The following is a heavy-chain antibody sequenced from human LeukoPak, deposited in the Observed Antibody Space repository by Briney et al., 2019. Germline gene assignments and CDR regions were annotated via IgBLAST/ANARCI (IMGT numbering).Heavy chain of an antibody. J-gene: IGHJ4*02. CDR3: AREKSGCFDY. Sequence: SETLSLTCTVSGGSISSYYWSWIRQPPGKGLEWIGYIYYSGSTNYNPSLKSRVTISVDTSKNQFSLKLSSVTAADTAVYYCAREKSGCFDYWGQGTLVTVSS. CDR1: GGSISSYY. D-gene: IGHD3-10*01. V-gene: IGHV4-59*01. CDR2: IYYSGST.